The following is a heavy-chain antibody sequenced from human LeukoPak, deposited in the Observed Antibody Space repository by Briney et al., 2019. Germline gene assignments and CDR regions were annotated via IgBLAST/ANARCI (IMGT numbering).Heavy chain of an antibody. D-gene: IGHD2-2*01. Sequence: SETLSLTCTVSGGSISSSSYYWGWIRQPPGKGLEWIGSIYYSGSTYYNSSLKSRVIMSVDTSENHFSLRLNSVTAAETAVYYCARLSWSTSYFDSWGQGTQVTVSS. J-gene: IGHJ4*02. CDR2: IYYSGST. CDR1: GGSISSSSYY. V-gene: IGHV4-39*02. CDR3: ARLSWSTSYFDS.